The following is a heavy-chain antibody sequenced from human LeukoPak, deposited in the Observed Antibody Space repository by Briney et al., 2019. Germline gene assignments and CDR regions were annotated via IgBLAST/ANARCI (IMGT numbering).Heavy chain of an antibody. V-gene: IGHV7-4-1*02. J-gene: IGHJ6*02. Sequence: VASVNVSCKASGYTFTSYAMNWVRQAPGQGLEWMGWINTNTGNPTYAQGFTGRFVFSLDTSVSTAYLQISSLKAEDTAVYYCARIPPPNYDILTGRGGFYYYGMDVWGQGTTVTVSS. CDR3: ARIPPPNYDILTGRGGFYYYGMDV. CDR2: INTNTGNP. CDR1: GYTFTSYA. D-gene: IGHD3-9*01.